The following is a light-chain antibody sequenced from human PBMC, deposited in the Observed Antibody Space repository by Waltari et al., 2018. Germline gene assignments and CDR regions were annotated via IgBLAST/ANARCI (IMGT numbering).Light chain of an antibody. CDR1: SSDIGNYNG. CDR2: EVY. V-gene: IGLV2-18*02. CDR3: GSYRSGGTVL. Sequence: QSALTQPPSVSKSLGQSVTISCTGTSSDIGNYNGVSWYQQHSGTAPRLLLYEVYERPSGFSDRFSCSRAGNTASLTISGLQAEDEAEYYCGSYRSGGTVLFGGGTRLTVL. J-gene: IGLJ7*01.